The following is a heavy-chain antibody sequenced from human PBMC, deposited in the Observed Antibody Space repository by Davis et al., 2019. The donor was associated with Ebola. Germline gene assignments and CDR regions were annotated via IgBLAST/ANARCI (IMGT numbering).Heavy chain of an antibody. Sequence: SETLSLTCAFYGGSFSGYYSSWIRQPPGKGLEWIGSIYYSGSTNYNPSLKSRVTISVDTSKNQFSLKLSSVTAADTAEYYCARGRRYSYGPPRYWGQGTLVTVSS. J-gene: IGHJ4*02. V-gene: IGHV4-34*01. CDR1: GGSFSGYY. D-gene: IGHD5-18*01. CDR3: ARGRRYSYGPPRY. CDR2: IYYSGST.